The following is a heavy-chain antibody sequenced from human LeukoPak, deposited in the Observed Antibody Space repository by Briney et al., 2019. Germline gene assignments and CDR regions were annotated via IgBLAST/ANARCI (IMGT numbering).Heavy chain of an antibody. CDR2: ISYSGST. CDR3: ARRSMTTVTYFDY. Sequence: SETLSLTCTVSGGSISSYYWSWIRQPPGKGLEWVGYISYSGSTNYNPSLKSRVTISVDTSKNQFSLKVNSVTAADTAVYYCARRSMTTVTYFDYWGQGTLVTVSS. V-gene: IGHV4-59*08. J-gene: IGHJ4*02. D-gene: IGHD4-17*01. CDR1: GGSISSYY.